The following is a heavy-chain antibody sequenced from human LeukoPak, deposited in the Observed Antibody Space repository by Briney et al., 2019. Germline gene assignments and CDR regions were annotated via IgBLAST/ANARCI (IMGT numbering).Heavy chain of an antibody. Sequence: SETLSLTCAVYGGSYSGYYWSWIRQPPGKGLEWIGEINHGGSTNYNPSLKSRVTISVDTSKNQFSLKLSSVTAADTAVCYCARSYGDYWGQGTLVTVSS. D-gene: IGHD1-26*01. J-gene: IGHJ4*02. CDR2: INHGGST. V-gene: IGHV4-34*01. CDR3: ARSYGDY. CDR1: GGSYSGYY.